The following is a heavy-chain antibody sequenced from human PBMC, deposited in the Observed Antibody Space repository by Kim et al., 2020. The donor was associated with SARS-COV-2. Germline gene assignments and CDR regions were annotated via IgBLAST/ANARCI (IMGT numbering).Heavy chain of an antibody. V-gene: IGHV3-7*01. CDR2: IKEDGSEK. Sequence: GGSLRLSCAASGFTFSRYWMSWVRQAPGKGLEWVANIKEDGSEKYYVDSVKGRFTISRDNAKNSLYLQMNCLRAEDTAVYYCGSDYDIWGQGTMVTVSS. J-gene: IGHJ3*02. CDR1: GFTFSRYW. CDR3: GSDYDI.